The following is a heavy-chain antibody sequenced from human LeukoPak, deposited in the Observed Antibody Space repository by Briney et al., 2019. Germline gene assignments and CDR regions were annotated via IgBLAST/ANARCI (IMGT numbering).Heavy chain of an antibody. D-gene: IGHD1-26*01. CDR2: IYHSGST. V-gene: IGHV4-38-2*02. J-gene: IGHJ4*02. CDR3: ATRIVGAALEYFDY. Sequence: SETLSLTCTVSGYSISSGYYWGWIRQPPGKGLEWIGSIYHSGSTNYNPSLKSRVTISVDTSKNQFSLKLSSVTVADTAVYYCATRIVGAALEYFDYWGQGTLVTVSS. CDR1: GYSISSGYY.